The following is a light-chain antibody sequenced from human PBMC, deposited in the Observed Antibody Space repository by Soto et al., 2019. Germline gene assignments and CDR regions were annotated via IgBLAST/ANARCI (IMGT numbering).Light chain of an antibody. CDR1: QSVSSDY. V-gene: IGKV3-20*01. CDR2: GAC. J-gene: IGKJ2*01. CDR3: HQSYNSPHT. Sequence: EIVLTQSAGTLSLSPGERATLSCRASQSVSSDYLAWYQQKPGQTPRLLIYGACSRATDIPDRFSGSGSGTDFTLTISRLEPEDFAVYYCHQSYNSPHTFGQGTKLEIK.